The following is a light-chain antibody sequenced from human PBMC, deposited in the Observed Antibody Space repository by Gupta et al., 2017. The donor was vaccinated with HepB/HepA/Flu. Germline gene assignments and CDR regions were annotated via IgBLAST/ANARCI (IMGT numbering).Light chain of an antibody. Sequence: QSALTLPPPVSGSPGPSMAISCTGTSSDVGSYKYVSWYQHHPGRAPKIMLYDVSNRPSGVADRFSGSKAGNTASLTISGRQEEDEADYYGTSDTTRSTYVFGTGTKVTVL. CDR2: DVS. CDR3: TSDTTRSTYV. J-gene: IGLJ1*01. CDR1: SSDVGSYKY. V-gene: IGLV2-14*03.